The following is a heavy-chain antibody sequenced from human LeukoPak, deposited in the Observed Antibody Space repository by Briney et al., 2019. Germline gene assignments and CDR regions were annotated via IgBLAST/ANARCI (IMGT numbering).Heavy chain of an antibody. D-gene: IGHD6-19*01. CDR3: AKGYSSGWYSGWFDP. CDR2: IKQDGSEK. Sequence: GGSLRLSCAASGFTFSSYWMSWVRQAPGKGLEWVANIKQDGSEKYYVDSVKGRFTISRDNSKNTLYLQMNSLRAEDTAVYYCAKGYSSGWYSGWFDPWGQGTLVTVSS. CDR1: GFTFSSYW. J-gene: IGHJ5*02. V-gene: IGHV3-7*01.